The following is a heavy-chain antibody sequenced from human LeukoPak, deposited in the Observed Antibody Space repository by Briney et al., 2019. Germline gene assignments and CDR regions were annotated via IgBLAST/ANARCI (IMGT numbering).Heavy chain of an antibody. D-gene: IGHD3-3*01. J-gene: IGHJ5*02. Sequence: PSETLSLTCTVSGGSISSYYWSWIRQPPGKGLEWIGYIYYSGSTNYNPSLKSRVTISVDTSKNQFSLKLSSVTAADTAVYYCARVRQDYDFWSGYHTNNWFDPWGQGTLVTVSS. CDR2: IYYSGST. CDR1: GGSISSYY. V-gene: IGHV4-59*01. CDR3: ARVRQDYDFWSGYHTNNWFDP.